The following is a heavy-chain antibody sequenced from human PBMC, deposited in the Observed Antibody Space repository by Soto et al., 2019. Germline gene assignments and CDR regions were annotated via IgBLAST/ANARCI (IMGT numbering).Heavy chain of an antibody. CDR2: IYYTGTS. J-gene: IGHJ4*02. V-gene: IGHV4-39*01. D-gene: IGHD2-15*01. CDR3: TRHAIGVVVPAAIRN. CDR1: GGSISSSSYY. Sequence: SETLSLTCAVSGGSISSSSYYWDWIRQPPGKGLEWIGTIYYTGTSNYNPSLKSRVTISVDTSKNQFSLNLSSVTAADTAVYYCTRHAIGVVVPAAIRNWGQGSLVT.